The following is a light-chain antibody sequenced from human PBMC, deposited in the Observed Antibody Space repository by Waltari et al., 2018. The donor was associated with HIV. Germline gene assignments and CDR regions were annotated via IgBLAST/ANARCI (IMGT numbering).Light chain of an antibody. J-gene: IGLJ1*01. CDR2: RDN. CDR3: AAWDDSLNGFYV. CDR1: SSNIGTNY. V-gene: IGLV1-47*01. Sequence: QSVLTQPPSASATPGQRVTIPCSGSSSNIGTNYVFWYQQLPGTAPKLLIFRDNERPSGVPDRFSGSRSGTAASLVISGLRSEDEAEYYCAAWDDSLNGFYVFGSGTRVTVL.